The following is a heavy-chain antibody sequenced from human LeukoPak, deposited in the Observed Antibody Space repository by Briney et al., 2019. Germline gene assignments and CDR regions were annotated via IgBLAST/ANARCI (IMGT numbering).Heavy chain of an antibody. J-gene: IGHJ4*02. CDR3: ARFLYSALDYDY. Sequence: PGGSLRLSCAASGFTFSSYAMHWVRQAPGKGLEYVSAISSNGGSTYYANSVKGRFTISRDNSKNTLYLQMGSLRAEDMAVYYCARFLYSALDYDYWGQGTLVTVSS. CDR1: GFTFSSYA. D-gene: IGHD2-15*01. CDR2: ISSNGGST. V-gene: IGHV3-64*01.